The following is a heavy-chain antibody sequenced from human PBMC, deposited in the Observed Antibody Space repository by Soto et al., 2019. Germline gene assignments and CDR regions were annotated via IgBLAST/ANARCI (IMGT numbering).Heavy chain of an antibody. J-gene: IGHJ6*02. CDR3: EAEMTFGKLSVV. Sequence: QVQLVQSGAEVKKPGSSVKVSCKASGDTDTNYVISWVRQAPGQVLEWMGGIFPKFGTTYSAQKLQDRLTITADASTSTVYMQLSSLRLDDTAVYYCEAEMTFGKLSVVWGQGTTVTVSS. CDR1: GDTDTNYV. D-gene: IGHD3-16*02. CDR2: IFPKFGTT. V-gene: IGHV1-69*01.